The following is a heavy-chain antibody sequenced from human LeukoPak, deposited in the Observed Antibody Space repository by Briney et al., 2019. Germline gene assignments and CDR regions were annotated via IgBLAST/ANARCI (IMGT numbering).Heavy chain of an antibody. CDR2: ITISSTTM. CDR1: GFSFSNYN. J-gene: IGHJ4*02. V-gene: IGHV3-48*01. Sequence: QPGGSLRLSCAASGFSFSNYNMNWVRQAPGKGLEWISSITISSTTMYYADSVKGRFTISRDNGKNSVYLQMNSLRAEDTAVYYCAREPTYTSSWYTTCDYWGQGTLVSVSS. CDR3: AREPTYTSSWYTTCDY. D-gene: IGHD6-13*01.